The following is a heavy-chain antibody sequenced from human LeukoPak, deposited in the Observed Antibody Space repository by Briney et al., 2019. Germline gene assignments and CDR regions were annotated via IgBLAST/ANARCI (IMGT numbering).Heavy chain of an antibody. CDR1: GFTFSSYS. J-gene: IGHJ4*02. D-gene: IGHD2-21*01. CDR3: ARVGCGGDCCSEASFDY. V-gene: IGHV3-21*01. Sequence: GGSLRLSCAASGFTFSSYSMNWVRQAPGKGLEWVSSISSSSSYIYYADSVKGRFTISRDNAKNSLYLQMNSLRAEDTAVYYCARVGCGGDCCSEASFDYWGQGTLVTVSS. CDR2: ISSSSSYI.